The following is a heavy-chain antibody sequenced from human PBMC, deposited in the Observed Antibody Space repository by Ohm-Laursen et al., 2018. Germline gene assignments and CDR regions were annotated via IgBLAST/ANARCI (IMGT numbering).Heavy chain of an antibody. CDR1: GGSISSYY. CDR2: FYISGNT. Sequence: GTLSLTCTVSGGSISSYYWSWIRQPAGKGLEWIGRFYISGNTNYNPSLKSRVSMSVGTSKNQFSLKLNSVTAADTAVYYCARGPSPRYSSSSSGEWGQGTLVTVSS. D-gene: IGHD6-6*01. CDR3: ARGPSPRYSSSSSGE. V-gene: IGHV4-4*07. J-gene: IGHJ4*02.